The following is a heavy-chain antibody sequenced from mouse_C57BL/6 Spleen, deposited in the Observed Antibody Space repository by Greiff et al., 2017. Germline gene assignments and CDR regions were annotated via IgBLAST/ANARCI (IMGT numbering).Heavy chain of an antibody. CDR1: GFNIKDYY. V-gene: IGHV14-2*01. Sequence: EVQLQESGAELVKPGASVKLSCTASGFNIKDYYMHWVQQRPEQGLEWIGRIDPEGGETKYAPKFQGKATLTADTSANTAYLQLSSLTSEDTAVYYCARGGYYGSSPYYFDDWGQGTTLTVSS. D-gene: IGHD1-1*01. CDR2: IDPEGGET. CDR3: ARGGYYGSSPYYFDD. J-gene: IGHJ2*01.